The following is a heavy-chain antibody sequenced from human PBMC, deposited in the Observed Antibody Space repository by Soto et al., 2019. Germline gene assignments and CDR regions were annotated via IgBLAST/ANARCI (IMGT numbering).Heavy chain of an antibody. J-gene: IGHJ4*02. Sequence: GSLRLSCAASGFTFSSYWMHWVRQAPGKGLVWVSRINSDGSSTSYADSVKGRFTISRDNAKNTLYLQMNSLRAEDTAVYYCARVAPVAGDFDYWGQGTLVTVSS. CDR1: GFTFSSYW. CDR3: ARVAPVAGDFDY. V-gene: IGHV3-74*01. CDR2: INSDGSST. D-gene: IGHD6-19*01.